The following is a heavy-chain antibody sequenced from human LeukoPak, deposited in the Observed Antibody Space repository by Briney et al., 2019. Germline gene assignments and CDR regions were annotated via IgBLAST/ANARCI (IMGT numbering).Heavy chain of an antibody. D-gene: IGHD3-10*01. CDR3: AKDRQYYASGSYSH. CDR2: IKFDGLVT. CDR1: GFTFSSHG. Sequence: PGGSLRLSCAASGFTFSSHGMHWVRQAPGKGRQRVAFIKFDGLVTYYADSVKGRFTISRDKSKNTLFLQMKSLRADDTAVYFCAKDRQYYASGSYSHWGQGTLVTVSS. V-gene: IGHV3-30*02. J-gene: IGHJ4*02.